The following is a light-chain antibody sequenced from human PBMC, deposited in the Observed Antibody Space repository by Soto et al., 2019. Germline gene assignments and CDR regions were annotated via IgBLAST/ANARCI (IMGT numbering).Light chain of an antibody. V-gene: IGLV1-40*01. Sequence: QSVLTQPPSVSGAPGQRVTISCTGSSSNIGATYDVHWYHQLPGTAPKLLIYANSNRPSGVPDRFSGSKSGTSASLAITGLQAEDEGDYYCQSYDSSLSVVFGGGTKLTAL. CDR2: ANS. J-gene: IGLJ2*01. CDR1: SSNIGATYD. CDR3: QSYDSSLSVV.